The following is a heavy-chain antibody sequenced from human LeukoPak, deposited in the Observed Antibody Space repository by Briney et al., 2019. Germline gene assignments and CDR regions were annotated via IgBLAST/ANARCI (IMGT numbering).Heavy chain of an antibody. CDR3: ARDRTDHSSGWFSVDY. CDR1: GFTFDDYG. Sequence: GGSLRLSCAASGFTFDDYGMSWVRQAPGKGLEWVSGINWNGGSTGYADSVKGRFTISRDNAKNSLYLQMNSLRAEDTALYYCARDRTDHSSGWFSVDYWGQGTLVIVSS. V-gene: IGHV3-20*04. J-gene: IGHJ4*02. CDR2: INWNGGST. D-gene: IGHD6-19*01.